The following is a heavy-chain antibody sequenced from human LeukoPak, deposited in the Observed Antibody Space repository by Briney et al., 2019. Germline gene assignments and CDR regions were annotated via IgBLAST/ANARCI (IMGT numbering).Heavy chain of an antibody. CDR1: GFTFDDYA. D-gene: IGHD3-10*01. V-gene: IGHV3-9*01. CDR3: AKDIIEDYGSGSYSNYYFDY. CDR2: ISWNSGSI. Sequence: PGRSLRLSCAASGFTFDDYAMHWVRQAPGKGLEGVSGISWNSGSIGYADSVKGRFTISRDNAKNSLYLQMNSLRAEDTALYYCAKDIIEDYGSGSYSNYYFDYWGQGTLVTVSS. J-gene: IGHJ4*02.